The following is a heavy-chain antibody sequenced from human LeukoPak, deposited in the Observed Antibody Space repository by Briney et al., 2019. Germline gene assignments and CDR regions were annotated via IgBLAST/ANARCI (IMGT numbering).Heavy chain of an antibody. J-gene: IGHJ4*02. CDR1: GGSINNYY. Sequence: SETLSLTCTVSGGSINNYYWSWIRQPPGKGLEWIAYIFYSGSAYYNPSLQSRVTISVDTSKNQFSLKLTSVTAADTAVYYCARVDWFGAGSYYFNYWGQGTLVTVSS. D-gene: IGHD3-10*01. V-gene: IGHV4-30-4*01. CDR3: ARVDWFGAGSYYFNY. CDR2: IFYSGSA.